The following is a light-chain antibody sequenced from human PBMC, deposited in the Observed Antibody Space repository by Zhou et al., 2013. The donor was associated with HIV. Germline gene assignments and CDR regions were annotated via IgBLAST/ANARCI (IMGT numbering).Light chain of an antibody. CDR3: QQYNSYPWT. Sequence: EIVLTQSPGTLSLSPGERATLSCRASQNVNSRYLAWYQQKLGQAPRLLIYSTSIRATGIPDRFSGSGSGTEFTLTISSLQPDDFATYYCQQYNSYPWTFGQGTKVEIK. V-gene: IGKV3-20*01. CDR2: STS. J-gene: IGKJ1*01. CDR1: QNVNSRY.